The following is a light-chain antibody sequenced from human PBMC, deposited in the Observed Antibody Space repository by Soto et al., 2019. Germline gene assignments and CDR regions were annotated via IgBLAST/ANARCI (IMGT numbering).Light chain of an antibody. Sequence: EIVMTQSPATLSVSPGEIATLSCRASQSVNIYLASYQQKPGQAPRLLIFGASSRATGIPARFSGSGSGTEFNLNISSLQSEDFAVYFCQQYDDWLRLTFGGGTKVEIK. CDR1: QSVNIY. CDR2: GAS. J-gene: IGKJ4*01. CDR3: QQYDDWLRLT. V-gene: IGKV3D-15*01.